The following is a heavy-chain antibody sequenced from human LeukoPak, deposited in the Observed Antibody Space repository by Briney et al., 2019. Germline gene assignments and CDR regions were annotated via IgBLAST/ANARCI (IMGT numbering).Heavy chain of an antibody. V-gene: IGHV3-9*01. CDR3: ATSSGWYVSAFDY. Sequence: GRSLRLSCAASGYTFDDYAMHWVRQAPGKGLEWFSGISWNSGSIGYADSVKGRFTISRDNAKNSLYLQMNSLRAEDTALYYCATSSGWYVSAFDYWGQGTLVTVSS. CDR2: ISWNSGSI. J-gene: IGHJ4*02. CDR1: GYTFDDYA. D-gene: IGHD6-19*01.